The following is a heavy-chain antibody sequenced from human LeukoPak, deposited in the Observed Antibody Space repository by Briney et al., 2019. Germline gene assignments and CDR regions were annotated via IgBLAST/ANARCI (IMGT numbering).Heavy chain of an antibody. Sequence: GGSLRLSCAASGFTFSSYGMHWVRQGPGKGLVWVPRINTDGSSTSNADSVKGRFTISRDNAKNTLYLQMNSLRAEDTAVYYCARDYLCAFDIWGQGTMVTVSS. CDR1: GFTFSSYG. CDR3: ARDYLCAFDI. CDR2: INTDGSST. V-gene: IGHV3-74*01. D-gene: IGHD5-12*01. J-gene: IGHJ3*02.